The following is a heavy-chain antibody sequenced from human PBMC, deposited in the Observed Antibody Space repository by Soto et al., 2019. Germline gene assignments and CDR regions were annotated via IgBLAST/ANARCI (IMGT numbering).Heavy chain of an antibody. D-gene: IGHD5-18*01. Sequence: ASVKGSCKASGYTFTSYYMHWLRQAPGQGLEWMGIINPSGGSTSYAQKFQGRVTMTRDTSTSTVYMELSSLRSEDTAVYYCARVPVATAMALYYYYGMDVWGQGTTVTVSS. J-gene: IGHJ6*02. CDR1: GYTFTSYY. V-gene: IGHV1-46*01. CDR2: INPSGGST. CDR3: ARVPVATAMALYYYYGMDV.